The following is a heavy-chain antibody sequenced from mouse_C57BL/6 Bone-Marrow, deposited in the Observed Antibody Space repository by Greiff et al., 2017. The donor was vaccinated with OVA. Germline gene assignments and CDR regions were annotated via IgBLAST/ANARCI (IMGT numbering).Heavy chain of an antibody. D-gene: IGHD4-1*01. V-gene: IGHV1-81*01. Sequence: QVQLQQSGAELARPGASVKLSCKASGYTFTSYGISWVKQRTGQGLEWIGEIYPRSGNTYYNEKFKGKATLTAAKSSSTAYMELRSLTSEDSAVYFCARAVGRVHFDYWGQGTTLTVSS. J-gene: IGHJ2*01. CDR3: ARAVGRVHFDY. CDR2: IYPRSGNT. CDR1: GYTFTSYG.